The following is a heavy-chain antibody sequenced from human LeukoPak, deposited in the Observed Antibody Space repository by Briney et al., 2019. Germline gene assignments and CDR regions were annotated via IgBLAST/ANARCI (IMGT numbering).Heavy chain of an antibody. Sequence: PSETLSLTCAVYGGSFSGYYWSWIRQPPGKGLEWIGEINHSGSTNYNPSLKSRVTISVDTSKNQFSLKLSSVTAADTAVYYCARGQGRYGSGSYYRFDYWGQGTLVTVSS. V-gene: IGHV4-34*01. D-gene: IGHD3-10*01. CDR2: INHSGST. CDR3: ARGQGRYGSGSYYRFDY. J-gene: IGHJ4*02. CDR1: GGSFSGYY.